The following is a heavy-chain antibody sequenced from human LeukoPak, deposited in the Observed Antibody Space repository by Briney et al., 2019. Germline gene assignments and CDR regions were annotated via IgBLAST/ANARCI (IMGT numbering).Heavy chain of an antibody. D-gene: IGHD2-2*01. CDR2: ISSNGGST. V-gene: IGHV3-64D*06. CDR3: VKDSSETGYCSSTSCYALDWFDP. J-gene: IGHJ5*02. Sequence: GGSLRLSCSASGFTFSSYAMHWVRQAPGKGLEYVSAISSNGGSTYYADSVKGRFTISRDNSKNTLYLQMSSLRAEDTAVYYCVKDSSETGYCSSTSCYALDWFDPWGQGTLVTVSS. CDR1: GFTFSSYA.